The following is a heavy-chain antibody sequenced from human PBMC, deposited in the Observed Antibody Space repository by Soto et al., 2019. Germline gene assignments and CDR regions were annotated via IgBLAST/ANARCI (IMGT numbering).Heavy chain of an antibody. V-gene: IGHV5-51*01. CDR1: GYSFSIYS. D-gene: IGHD3-3*01. Sequence: GESLKISCKGSGYSFSIYSIAWVRRMPGKGLEWMGIFNPADSQTRYSPSFQGQVTISADKSISTAYLQWSSLKASDTAMYYCARLVTIFGVVISGGMDVWGQGTTVTVSS. CDR3: ARLVTIFGVVISGGMDV. J-gene: IGHJ6*02. CDR2: FNPADSQT.